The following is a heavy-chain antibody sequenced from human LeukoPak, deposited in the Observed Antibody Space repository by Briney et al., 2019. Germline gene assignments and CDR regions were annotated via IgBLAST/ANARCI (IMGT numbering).Heavy chain of an antibody. CDR1: GLTVSSDY. CDR2: IYNGDST. CDR3: ARVSSTWGGRYFDY. J-gene: IGHJ4*02. D-gene: IGHD6-13*01. Sequence: PGGSLRLSCAASGLTVSSDYMSWVRQAPGQGLEWVSVIYNGDSTSYADSVKGRFTISRDNSKNTLYLRMNSLRAEDTAVYYCARVSSTWGGRYFDYWGQGTLVTVSS. V-gene: IGHV3-53*01.